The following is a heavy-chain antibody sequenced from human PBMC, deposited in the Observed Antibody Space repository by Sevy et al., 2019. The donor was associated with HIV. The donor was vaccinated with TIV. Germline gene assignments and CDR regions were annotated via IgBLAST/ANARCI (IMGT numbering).Heavy chain of an antibody. CDR3: VRGSTGTFGH. CDR2: INSDDKIK. Sequence: GGSLRLSCAASGFTLSIYWMHWVRQVPGKGLVWVSHINSDDKIKRYADSVEGRFTISRDNAEKTVYLQMNSLRADDTAVYYCVRGSTGTFGHWGQGTLVTVSS. D-gene: IGHD3-9*01. J-gene: IGHJ4*02. CDR1: GFTLSIYW. V-gene: IGHV3-74*01.